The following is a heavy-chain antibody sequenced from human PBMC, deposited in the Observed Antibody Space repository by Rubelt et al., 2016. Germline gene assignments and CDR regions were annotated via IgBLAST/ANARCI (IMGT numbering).Heavy chain of an antibody. D-gene: IGHD1-1*01. J-gene: IGHJ4*02. Sequence: QVQLVQSGAEVKKPGASVRVSCKASGYTFSNYGISWVRQAPGQGLQWMGWISAYNGNTKYAQNLQGRVTMTKDTSTSTAYMELRSLRSEDTAVYYCATEFNNWNDVYWGQGTLVTVSS. V-gene: IGHV1-18*01. CDR1: GYTFSNYG. CDR3: ATEFNNWNDVY. CDR2: ISAYNGNT.